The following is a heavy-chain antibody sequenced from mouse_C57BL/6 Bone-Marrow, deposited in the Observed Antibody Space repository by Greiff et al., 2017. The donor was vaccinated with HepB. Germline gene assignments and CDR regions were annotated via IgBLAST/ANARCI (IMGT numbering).Heavy chain of an antibody. CDR3: ARGRDPDY. CDR1: GYTFTDYY. J-gene: IGHJ2*01. Sequence: VQLQQSGPELVKPGASVKISCKASGYTFTDYYMNWVKQSHGKSLEWIGDINPNNGGTSYNQKFKGKATLTVDKSSSTAYMELRSLTSEDSAVYYCARGRDPDYWGQGTTLTVSS. D-gene: IGHD3-1*01. CDR2: INPNNGGT. V-gene: IGHV1-26*01.